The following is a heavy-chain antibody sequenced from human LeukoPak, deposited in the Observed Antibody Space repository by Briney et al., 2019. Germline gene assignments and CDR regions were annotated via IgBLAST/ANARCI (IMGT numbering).Heavy chain of an antibody. V-gene: IGHV4-34*01. CDR1: GGSFSGYY. CDR2: IYYSGNT. J-gene: IGHJ4*02. D-gene: IGHD3/OR15-3a*01. CDR3: ARQTGSGLFILP. Sequence: PSETLSLTCAVYGGSFSGYYWSWIRQPPGKGMEWIGSIYYSGNTYYNASLKSQVSISIDTSKNQFSLRLTSVTAADTAVYYCARQTGSGLFILPGGQGTLVTVSS.